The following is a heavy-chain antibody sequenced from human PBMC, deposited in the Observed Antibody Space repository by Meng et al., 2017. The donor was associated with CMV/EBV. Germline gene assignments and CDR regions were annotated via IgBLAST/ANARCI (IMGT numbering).Heavy chain of an antibody. CDR1: GGSFSGYY. V-gene: IGHV4-34*01. CDR2: INHSGST. D-gene: IGHD3-10*01. CDR3: ARRGRITMVRGVRYYYGMDV. Sequence: SKTLSLTCAVYGGSFSGYYWSWIRQPPGKGLEWIGEINHSGSTNYNPSLKSRVTISVDTSKNQFSLKLSSVTAADTAVYYCARRGRITMVRGVRYYYGMDVWGQGTTVTVSS. J-gene: IGHJ6*02.